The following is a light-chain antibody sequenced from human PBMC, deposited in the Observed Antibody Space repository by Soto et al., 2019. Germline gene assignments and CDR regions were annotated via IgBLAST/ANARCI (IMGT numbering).Light chain of an antibody. V-gene: IGKV1-5*01. J-gene: IGKJ1*01. CDR1: QSISSG. CDR2: DAS. CDR3: QQYNSYWT. Sequence: DIQMTQSAAAVLAYTSVRVTTTCRASQSISSGSAWYQQKPGKAPMLLIYDASSLESGVPSRFSGSGSGTEFPLTISSLQPDDFATYYRQQYNSYWTFGQGTKVDIK.